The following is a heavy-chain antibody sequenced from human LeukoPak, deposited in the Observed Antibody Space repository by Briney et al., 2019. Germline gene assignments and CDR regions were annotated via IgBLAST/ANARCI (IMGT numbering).Heavy chain of an antibody. D-gene: IGHD5-18*01. J-gene: IGHJ6*03. CDR3: ARGAYTAIYYYYMDV. V-gene: IGHV4-30-4*08. Sequence: SETLSLTCTVSGGSISSGDYYWSWIRQPPGKDLEWLGYIYYSGSTYYTPSLKSRVTISVDTSKNQFSLKLSSVTAADTAVYYCARGAYTAIYYYYMDVWGKGTTVTVSS. CDR1: GGSISSGDYY. CDR2: IYYSGST.